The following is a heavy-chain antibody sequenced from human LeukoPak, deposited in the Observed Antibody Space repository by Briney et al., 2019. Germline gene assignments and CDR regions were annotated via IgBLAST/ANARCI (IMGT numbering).Heavy chain of an antibody. J-gene: IGHJ4*02. D-gene: IGHD2-15*01. V-gene: IGHV4-39*01. Sequence: SETLSLTCTVSGGSISSSSYYWGWIRQPPGKRLEWIGSIYYSGSTYYNPSLKSRVTISVDTSKNQFSLKLSSVTAADTTVYYCARPSPNIVVVVAATRGPFDYWGQGTLVTVSS. CDR3: ARPSPNIVVVVAATRGPFDY. CDR2: IYYSGST. CDR1: GGSISSSSYY.